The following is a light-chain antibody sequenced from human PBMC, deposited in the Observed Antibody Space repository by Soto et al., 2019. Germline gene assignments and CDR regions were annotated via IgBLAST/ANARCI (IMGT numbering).Light chain of an antibody. Sequence: QSLLTQPASVSGSPGQSITISCTGTSSDVGSYNFVSWYQQHPDKAPKLMIYDVTNRPSGVSNRFSGSKSGNTASLTISGLQAEDEADYYRSSYTSISTYVFGTGTKVTVL. CDR2: DVT. V-gene: IGLV2-14*01. J-gene: IGLJ1*01. CDR1: SSDVGSYNF. CDR3: SSYTSISTYV.